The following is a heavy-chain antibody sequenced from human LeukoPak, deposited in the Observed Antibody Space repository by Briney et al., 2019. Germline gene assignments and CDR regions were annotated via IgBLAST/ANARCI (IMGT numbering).Heavy chain of an antibody. CDR2: ISYDGKKR. CDR3: ARDWGYDSGTYCVY. V-gene: IGHV3-30*04. Sequence: GRSLRLSCAASGFTFSSYSMHWVRQAPGKGLEWVAVISYDGKKRFYADSVKGRFTISRDNSKNTVDLQMNSLRPEDMAVYYCARDWGYDSGTYCVYWGQGTLVTVSS. J-gene: IGHJ4*02. CDR1: GFTFSSYS. D-gene: IGHD3-10*01.